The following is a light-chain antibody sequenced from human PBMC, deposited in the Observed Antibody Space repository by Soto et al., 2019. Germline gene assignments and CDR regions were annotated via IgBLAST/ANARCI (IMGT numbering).Light chain of an antibody. J-gene: IGLJ1*01. CDR1: SSDVGGYNY. V-gene: IGLV2-14*01. Sequence: QSVLIRPASASGSPGQSITISCTGTSSDVGGYNYVSWYHQHPGKAPKLMIYEVSNRPSGVSNRFSGSKSGNTASLTISGLQAEDEADYYCTSYTSSITYVFGTGTKVTV. CDR2: EVS. CDR3: TSYTSSITYV.